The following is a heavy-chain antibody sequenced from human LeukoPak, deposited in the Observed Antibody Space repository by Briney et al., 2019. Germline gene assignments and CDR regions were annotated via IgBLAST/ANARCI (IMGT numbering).Heavy chain of an antibody. Sequence: PSETLSLTCAVSGGSISSGGYSWSWIRQPPGKGLEWIGYIYHSGSTYYNPSLKSRVTISVDRSKNQFSLKLSSVTAADTAVYYCARAESLKMATIFDYWGQGTLVTVSS. V-gene: IGHV4-30-2*02. CDR1: GGSISSGGYS. D-gene: IGHD5-24*01. CDR3: ARAESLKMATIFDY. J-gene: IGHJ4*02. CDR2: IYHSGST.